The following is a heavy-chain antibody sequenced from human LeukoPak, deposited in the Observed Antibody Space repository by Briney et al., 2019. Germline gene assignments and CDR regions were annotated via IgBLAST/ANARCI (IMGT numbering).Heavy chain of an antibody. CDR3: ARDGGFCSGGFCYRLFDP. D-gene: IGHD2-15*01. J-gene: IGHJ5*02. CDR2: ISDSSITM. V-gene: IGHV3-48*04. CDR1: GFTFSSHN. Sequence: GGSLRLSCAASGFTFSSHNMVWVRQPPGKGLEWISYISDSSITMYYADSVKGRFTTSRDNAKNSLYLQMNSLRAEDTAVYYCARDGGFCSGGFCYRLFDPWGQGTLVTVSS.